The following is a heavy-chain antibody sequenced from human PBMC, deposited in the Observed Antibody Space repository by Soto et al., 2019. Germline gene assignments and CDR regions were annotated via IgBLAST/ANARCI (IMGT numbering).Heavy chain of an antibody. Sequence: GSLRLSCVVSGVSFSDYSMNWVRQAPGKGLEWVSLITGNSEYKYYAGSVKGRFTVSRDNAKNSLYLQMNSLTVEDTAVYYCARSGELLQTFDSWGQGTLVTVSS. V-gene: IGHV3-21*06. J-gene: IGHJ4*02. D-gene: IGHD1-26*01. CDR1: GVSFSDYS. CDR2: ITGNSEYK. CDR3: ARSGELLQTFDS.